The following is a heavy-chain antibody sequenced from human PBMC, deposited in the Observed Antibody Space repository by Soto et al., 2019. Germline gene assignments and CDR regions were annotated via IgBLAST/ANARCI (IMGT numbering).Heavy chain of an antibody. Sequence: QVQLVQSGAEVKKPGASVKVSCKASGYTFTSYAMHWVRQAPGQRLEWMGWINAGNGNTKYSQKFQGRATITRDTSASTAYMELSSLRSEDTAVYYCARTGGKDYGDCFDYWGQGTLVTVSS. CDR1: GYTFTSYA. D-gene: IGHD4-17*01. CDR2: INAGNGNT. CDR3: ARTGGKDYGDCFDY. V-gene: IGHV1-3*01. J-gene: IGHJ4*02.